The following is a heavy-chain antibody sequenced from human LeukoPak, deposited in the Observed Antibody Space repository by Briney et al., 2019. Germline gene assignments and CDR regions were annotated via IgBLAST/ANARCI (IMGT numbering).Heavy chain of an antibody. CDR3: AREKRQYGNWFDP. CDR1: GGSISSGDYY. V-gene: IGHV4-30-4*01. CDR2: IYYSGST. D-gene: IGHD2-2*01. J-gene: IGHJ5*02. Sequence: SETLSLTCTVSGGSISSGDYYWSWIRQPPGKGLEWIGYIYYSGSTYYNPSLKSRVTISVDTSKNPFSLKLSSVTAADTAVYYCAREKRQYGNWFDPWGQGTLVTVSS.